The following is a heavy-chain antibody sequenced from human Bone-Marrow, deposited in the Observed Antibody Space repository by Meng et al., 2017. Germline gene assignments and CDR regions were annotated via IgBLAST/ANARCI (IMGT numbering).Heavy chain of an antibody. CDR1: GGSISSSNW. CDR3: ARDLVRTAMVGVFDY. D-gene: IGHD5-18*01. CDR2: IYHRGST. Sequence: QVQLQEAGPGPVQPSGTLSLTCAVSGGSISSSNWWSWVRQPPGKGLEWIGEIYHRGSTNYNPSLKSRVTISVDKSKNQFSLKLSSVTAADTAVYYCARDLVRTAMVGVFDYWGQGTLVTVSS. V-gene: IGHV4-4*02. J-gene: IGHJ4*02.